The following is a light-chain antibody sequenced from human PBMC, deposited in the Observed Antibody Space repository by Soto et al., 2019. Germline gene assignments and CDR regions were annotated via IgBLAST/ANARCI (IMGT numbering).Light chain of an antibody. CDR1: SGHSSYA. CDR2: VNSDGSR. CDR3: QTWDTGIWV. V-gene: IGLV4-69*02. J-gene: IGLJ3*02. Sequence: QSVLTQSPSASASLGASVKLTCTLSSGHSSYAIAWHQQHPEKGPRYLMRVNSDGSRSKGDGIPDRFSGSRSGAERYLTISSLQSEDEADYYCQTWDTGIWVFGGGTKLTVL.